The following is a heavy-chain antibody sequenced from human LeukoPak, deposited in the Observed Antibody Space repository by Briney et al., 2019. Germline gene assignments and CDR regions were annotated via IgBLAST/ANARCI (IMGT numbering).Heavy chain of an antibody. Sequence: SGTLSLTCTVSGGSISRNSWWSWVRQPPGKGLEWIGQVYDRGNTDYSPSLKSRVTISVDKSKNQFSLNLNSVTAADTAVYYCARHGGYNQDVWGQGTTVTVSS. J-gene: IGHJ6*02. CDR2: VYDRGNT. CDR1: GGSISRNSW. V-gene: IGHV4-4*02. CDR3: ARHGGYNQDV. D-gene: IGHD5-18*01.